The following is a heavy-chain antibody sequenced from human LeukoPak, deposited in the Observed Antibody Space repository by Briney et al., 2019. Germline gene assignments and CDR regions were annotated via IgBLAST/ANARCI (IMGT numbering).Heavy chain of an antibody. CDR1: GFSFSTYG. D-gene: IGHD2-15*01. Sequence: GGSLRLSCAASGFSFSTYGMHWVRLAPGKGLEWVAVIWYDGNNKYYADSVKGRFTISRDNSKNTLFLQMNSLRAEDSAVYYCARAPPYCSGGACYFDYWGQGTLVTVSS. CDR3: ARAPPYCSGGACYFDY. V-gene: IGHV3-33*01. J-gene: IGHJ4*02. CDR2: IWYDGNNK.